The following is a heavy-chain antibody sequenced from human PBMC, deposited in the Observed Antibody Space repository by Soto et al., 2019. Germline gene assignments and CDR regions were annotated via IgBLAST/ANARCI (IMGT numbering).Heavy chain of an antibody. J-gene: IGHJ4*02. CDR1: GGTFSSYT. D-gene: IGHD2-15*01. Sequence: QVQLVQSGAEVKKPGSSVKVSCKASGGTFSSYTISWVRQAPGQGLEWMGRIIPILGIANYAQKFQGRVTITADKYTSTVYMELSSLRSEDTAVYYCAREGYCSGGRCNLIDYWGQGTLVTVSS. CDR3: AREGYCSGGRCNLIDY. CDR2: IIPILGIA. V-gene: IGHV1-69*08.